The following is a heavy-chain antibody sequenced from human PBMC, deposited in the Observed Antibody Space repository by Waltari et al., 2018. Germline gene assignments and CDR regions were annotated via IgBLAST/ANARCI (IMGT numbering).Heavy chain of an antibody. J-gene: IGHJ4*02. CDR1: GFTFSNYS. CDR3: ARDPTVGHPDYFDY. CDR2: ISHDATVA. Sequence: QVQLVESGGGVVQPGRSLRLPCAASGFTFSNYSMHCVRQATGKGLEWVAVISHDATVAYYADSVKGRLTISRDNPENTLYLQMNSLRGEDTAVYYCARDPTVGHPDYFDYWGQGTLVTVSS. D-gene: IGHD4-4*01. V-gene: IGHV3-30*04.